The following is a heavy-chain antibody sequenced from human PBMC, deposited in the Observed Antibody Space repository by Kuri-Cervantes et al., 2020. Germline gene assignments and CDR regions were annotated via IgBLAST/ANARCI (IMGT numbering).Heavy chain of an antibody. D-gene: IGHD5-12*01. Sequence: LSLTCAASGFTFSSYGMHWVRQAPGKGLEWVAVISYDGSNKYYADSVKGRFTISRDNSKNTLYLRMNTLRAEDTAAYYCANGSSGLFDPWGQGTLVTVSS. CDR2: ISYDGSNK. CDR3: ANGSSGLFDP. CDR1: GFTFSSYG. V-gene: IGHV3-30*18. J-gene: IGHJ5*02.